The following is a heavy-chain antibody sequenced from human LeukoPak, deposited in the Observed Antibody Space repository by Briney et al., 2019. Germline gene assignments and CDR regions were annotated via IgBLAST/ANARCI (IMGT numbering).Heavy chain of an antibody. CDR3: ARDTPIGFDY. CDR2: IIPIFCTA. D-gene: IGHD1-26*01. V-gene: IGHV1-69*05. CDR1: GGTFSSYA. J-gene: IGHJ4*02. Sequence: GASEKVSCKASGGTFSSYATSWVRQAPGQGLEWMGGIIPIFCTANYAQKFQGRVTITTDESTSTAYMELSSLRSEDTAVYYCARDTPIGFDYWGQGTLVSVSS.